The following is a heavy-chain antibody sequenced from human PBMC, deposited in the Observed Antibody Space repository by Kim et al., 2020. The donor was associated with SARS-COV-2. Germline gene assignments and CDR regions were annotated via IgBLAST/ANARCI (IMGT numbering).Heavy chain of an antibody. CDR1: GFTFGRYA. V-gene: IGHV3-23*01. CDR2: ISGGGDSP. D-gene: IGHD4-17*01. J-gene: IGHJ4*02. CDR3: TKDRHDYGGYRVADS. Sequence: GGSLRLSCTASGFTFGRYAMGWVRQAPGKGLEWVSSISGGGDSPTYADSVKGRFTISRDDSKATLFLQINSLRVEDAAMYYCTKDRHDYGGYRVADSWGQGTLVTVSS.